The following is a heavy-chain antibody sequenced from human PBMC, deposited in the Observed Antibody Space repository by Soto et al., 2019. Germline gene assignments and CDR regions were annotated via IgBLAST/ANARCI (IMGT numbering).Heavy chain of an antibody. V-gene: IGHV4-34*01. CDR1: GGSFSGYY. CDR2: INHSGST. CDR3: ARYVVVRGVFDY. D-gene: IGHD3-10*01. J-gene: IGHJ4*02. Sequence: QVQLQQWGAGLLKPSETLSLTCAVYGGSFSGYYWSWIRQPPGKGLEWIGEINHSGSTNYNPSLKSRVTISVDTSKNQFSLKLSSVTAADTAVYYCARYVVVRGVFDYWGQGTLVTVSS.